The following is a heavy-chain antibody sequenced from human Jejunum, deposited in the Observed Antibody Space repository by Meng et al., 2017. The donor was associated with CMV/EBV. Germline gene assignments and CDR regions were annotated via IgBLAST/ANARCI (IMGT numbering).Heavy chain of an antibody. J-gene: IGHJ4*02. D-gene: IGHD2-2*01. Sequence: SHWMSWVRQAPGKGLEWVANIKQDGSEKYYVDSVKGRFTISRDSAKNSLYLQMNSLRAEDTAVYYCARGFWDIVVVPASKSTWDYWGQGTRVTVSS. CDR2: IKQDGSEK. CDR3: ARGFWDIVVVPASKSTWDY. V-gene: IGHV3-7*01. CDR1: SHW.